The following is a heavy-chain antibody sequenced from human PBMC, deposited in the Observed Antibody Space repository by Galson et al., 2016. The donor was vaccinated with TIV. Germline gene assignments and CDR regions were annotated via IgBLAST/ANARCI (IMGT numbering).Heavy chain of an antibody. J-gene: IGHJ4*02. CDR3: ARATPSVFGIIVTVDS. V-gene: IGHV6-1*01. D-gene: IGHD2-21*01. Sequence: CAISGDSVSSNSAAWNWLRQSPSRGLEWLGRTFYRSKWYNDYAPSVKSRITINPDTSKNQFSLQLNSVTPEDTAVYYCARATPSVFGIIVTVDSWGQGTLVTVSS. CDR1: GDSVSSNSAA. CDR2: TFYRSKWYN.